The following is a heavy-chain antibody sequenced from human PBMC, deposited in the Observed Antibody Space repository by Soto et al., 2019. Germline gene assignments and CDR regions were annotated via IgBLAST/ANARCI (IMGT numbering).Heavy chain of an antibody. CDR2: IYYSGST. Sequence: QLQLQESGPGLVKPSETLSLTCTVSGGSISSSSYYWGWIRQPPGKGLEWIGSIYYSGSTYYNPSLKSRGTISVDTSKNQFSLKLSSVTAADTAVYYCARYSSSWYFDYWGQGTLVTVSS. V-gene: IGHV4-39*01. D-gene: IGHD6-13*01. J-gene: IGHJ4*02. CDR1: GGSISSSSYY. CDR3: ARYSSSWYFDY.